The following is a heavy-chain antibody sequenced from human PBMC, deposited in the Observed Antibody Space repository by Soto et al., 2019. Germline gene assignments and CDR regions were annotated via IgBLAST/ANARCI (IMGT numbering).Heavy chain of an antibody. D-gene: IGHD3-3*01. CDR1: GGTFSSYA. J-gene: IGHJ3*02. CDR3: AVVLRFFHDAFDI. CDR2: IIPIFGTA. V-gene: IGHV1-69*13. Sequence: PSVTVSCKASGGTFSSYAISWVRQDPGQGLEWMGGIIPIFGTANYAQKFQGRVTITADESTSTAYMELSSLRSEDTAVYYCAVVLRFFHDAFDIWGQGTMVTVSS.